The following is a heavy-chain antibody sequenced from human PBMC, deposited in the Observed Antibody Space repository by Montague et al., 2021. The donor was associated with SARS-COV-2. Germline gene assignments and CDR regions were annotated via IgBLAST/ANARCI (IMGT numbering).Heavy chain of an antibody. V-gene: IGHV6-1*01. CDR2: TNYRSKWTS. D-gene: IGHD4-17*01. Sequence: CAISGDSVWSNTAAWNWIRQSPSGGLEWLGRTNYRSKWTSDYATSVEGRISIDPDTSKNQFFLHLRSVIPEDTGVYYCVRDTGSAQAGFDAWGQGTLVTVSS. CDR3: VRDTGSAQAGFDA. CDR1: GDSVWSNTAA. J-gene: IGHJ4*02.